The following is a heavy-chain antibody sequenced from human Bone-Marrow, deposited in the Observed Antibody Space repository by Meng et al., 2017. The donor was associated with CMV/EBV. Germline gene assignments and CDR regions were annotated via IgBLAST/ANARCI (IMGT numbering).Heavy chain of an antibody. CDR3: AISPDYGMDV. CDR1: GFTFSSYW. V-gene: IGHV3-74*01. Sequence: GGSLRLSCAASGFTFSSYWMHWVRQVPGKGLVWVSRIKSDGSNTDYADSAKGRFTISRDNIKNTLYLQMNSLKVEDTAVYYCAISPDYGMDVWGPGHTVTGSS. J-gene: IGHJ6*02. CDR2: IKSDGSNT.